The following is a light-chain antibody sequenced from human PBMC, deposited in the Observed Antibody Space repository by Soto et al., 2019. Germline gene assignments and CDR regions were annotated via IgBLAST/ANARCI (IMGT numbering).Light chain of an antibody. CDR3: QSYDSSLSGWL. J-gene: IGLJ2*01. CDR2: GNN. CDR1: SSNIGAGYD. V-gene: IGLV1-40*01. Sequence: QSVLTQPPSVSGAPGQRVTISCTGSSSNIGAGYDVHWYQQLPGTAPKLLIYGNNNRPSGVPDRFSGSKSGTSASLAITGLQAEDEADYYCQSYDSSLSGWLFGGGTQLTVL.